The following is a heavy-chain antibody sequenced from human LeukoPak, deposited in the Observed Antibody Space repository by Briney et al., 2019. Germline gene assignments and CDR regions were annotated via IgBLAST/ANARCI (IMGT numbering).Heavy chain of an antibody. CDR2: ISSSSSYT. J-gene: IGHJ4*02. CDR1: GFTFSDYY. V-gene: IGHV3-11*06. Sequence: GGSLRLSCAASGFTFSDYYMSWIRQAPGKGLEWVSYISSSSSYTNYADSVKGRFTISRDNAKNSLYLQMNSLRAEDTAVYYCARLHSSSWSFDYWGQGTLVSDSS. D-gene: IGHD6-13*01. CDR3: ARLHSSSWSFDY.